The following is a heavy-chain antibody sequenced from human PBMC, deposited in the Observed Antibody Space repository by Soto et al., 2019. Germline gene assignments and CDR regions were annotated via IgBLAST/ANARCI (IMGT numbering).Heavy chain of an antibody. D-gene: IGHD6-13*01. V-gene: IGHV1-2*04. J-gene: IGHJ4*02. CDR2: INPNSGGT. CDR1: GYTFTGYY. CDR3: ARVPGIAAAGYYFDY. Sequence: GASVKVSCKASGYTFTGYYMHWVRQTPGQGLEWMGWINPNSGGTNYAQKFQGWVTMTRDTSISTAYMELSRLRSDDTAVYYCARVPGIAAAGYYFDYWGQGTLVTVSS.